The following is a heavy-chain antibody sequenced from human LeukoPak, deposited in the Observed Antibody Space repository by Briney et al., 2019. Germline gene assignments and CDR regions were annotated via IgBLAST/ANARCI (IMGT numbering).Heavy chain of an antibody. CDR1: GGSSSGYY. V-gene: IGHV4-34*01. Sequence: SETLSLTCAVYGGSSSGYYWTWIRQPPGKGLEWIGEINDRGNVNYNPSLRSRVTMSVDTAKSQFSVKLTSVTAADTSVFYCARARGSSSGWGHYYYSLDVWGQGTTVTVSS. CDR3: ARARGSSSGWGHYYYSLDV. J-gene: IGHJ6*02. CDR2: INDRGNV. D-gene: IGHD6-19*01.